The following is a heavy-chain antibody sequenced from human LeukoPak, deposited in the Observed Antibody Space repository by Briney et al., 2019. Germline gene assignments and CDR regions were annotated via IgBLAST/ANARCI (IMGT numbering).Heavy chain of an antibody. Sequence: RSGGSLRLSCAASGFTFSDNYMSWIRQAPGKGLEWVSYISSSGSIYYADSVKGRFTISRDNAKNSLYLQMNSLRAEDTAVYYCARDNYYDSSGYSIDYWGQGTLVTVSS. D-gene: IGHD3-22*01. CDR2: ISSSGSI. CDR3: ARDNYYDSSGYSIDY. J-gene: IGHJ4*02. V-gene: IGHV3-11*04. CDR1: GFTFSDNY.